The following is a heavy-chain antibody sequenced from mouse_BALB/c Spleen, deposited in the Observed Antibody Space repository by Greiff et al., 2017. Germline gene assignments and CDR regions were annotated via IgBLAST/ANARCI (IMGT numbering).Heavy chain of an antibody. V-gene: IGHV5-4*02. Sequence: VQLVESGGGLVKPGGSLKLSCAAPGFTFSDYYMYWVRQTPEKRLEWVATISDGGSYTYYPDSVKGRFTISRDNAKNNLYLQMSSLKSEDTAMYYCARGSAMDYWGQGTSVTVSS. J-gene: IGHJ4*01. CDR3: ARGSAMDY. CDR2: ISDGGSYT. CDR1: GFTFSDYY.